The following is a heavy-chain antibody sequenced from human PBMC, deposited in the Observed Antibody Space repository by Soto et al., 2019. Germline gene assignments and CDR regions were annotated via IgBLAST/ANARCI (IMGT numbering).Heavy chain of an antibody. J-gene: IGHJ4*02. D-gene: IGHD3-3*01. Sequence: EVQLVESGGGLVQPGWSLRLSCAASGFTFSSYWMSWVRQAPGKGLEWVANIKEDGSDMYYVDSVKGRFTISRDNAKNSLYLQMNILRAEDTAVYYCATEVWVYYDFWSGYSYYWAQGTLGTASS. CDR3: ATEVWVYYDFWSGYSYY. CDR1: GFTFSSYW. V-gene: IGHV3-7*01. CDR2: IKEDGSDM.